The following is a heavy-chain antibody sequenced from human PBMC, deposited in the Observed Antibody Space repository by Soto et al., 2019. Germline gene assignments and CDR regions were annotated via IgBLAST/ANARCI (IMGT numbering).Heavy chain of an antibody. V-gene: IGHV3-23*01. D-gene: IGHD2-2*02. Sequence: GGSLRLSCTASGLTFSNYGMTWVRQAPGKGLEWVSTIGGSGITTYYADSVKGRFTTSRDNSGNTLNLQMNSLRADDTAVYHCARVQMLYGISKIAGWFDSWGQGTLVTVSS. CDR1: GLTFSNYG. CDR2: IGGSGITT. J-gene: IGHJ5*01. CDR3: ARVQMLYGISKIAGWFDS.